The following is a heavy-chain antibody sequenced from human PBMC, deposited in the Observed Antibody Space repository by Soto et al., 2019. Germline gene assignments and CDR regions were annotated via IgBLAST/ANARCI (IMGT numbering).Heavy chain of an antibody. CDR3: ARLRPNWNDPKGPGDFDY. CDR2: IYYSGST. Sequence: SETLSLTCTVSGGSISSGGYYWSWIRQHPGKGLEWIGYIYYSGSTYYNPSLKSRVTISVDTSKNQFSLKLSSVTAADTAVYYCARLRPNWNDPKGPGDFDYWGQGTLVTVSS. CDR1: GGSISSGGYY. V-gene: IGHV4-31*03. J-gene: IGHJ4*02. D-gene: IGHD1-1*01.